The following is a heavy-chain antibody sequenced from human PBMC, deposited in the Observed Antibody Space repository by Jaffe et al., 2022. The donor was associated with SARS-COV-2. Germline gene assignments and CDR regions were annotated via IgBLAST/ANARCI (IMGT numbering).Heavy chain of an antibody. CDR1: GFTFDDYA. V-gene: IGHV3-9*01. CDR3: AKAEFMVRGSPLDY. J-gene: IGHJ4*02. Sequence: EVQLVESGGGLVQPGRSLRLSCAASGFTFDDYAMHWVRQAPGKGLEWVSGISWNSGSIGYADSVKGRFTISRDNAKNSLYLQMNSLRAEDTALYYCAKAEFMVRGSPLDYWGQGTLVTVSS. D-gene: IGHD3-10*01. CDR2: ISWNSGSI.